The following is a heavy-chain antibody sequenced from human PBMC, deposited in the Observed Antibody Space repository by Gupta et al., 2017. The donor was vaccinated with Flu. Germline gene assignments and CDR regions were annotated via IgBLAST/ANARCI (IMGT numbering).Heavy chain of an antibody. CDR2: ISAHNGDT. J-gene: IGHJ3*02. CDR1: GYSFTHYG. Sequence: QVELVQYSAEVKKPGASVRVSCKTPGYSFTHYGITWVRQAPGQGLEWMGCISAHNGDTNYAQKFQGRVTMTTDSSTSTAYIELRSLRSDDTAVYFCANPAGYGPGVFDMWGQGTMVTVSS. D-gene: IGHD3-16*01. CDR3: ANPAGYGPGVFDM. V-gene: IGHV1-18*01.